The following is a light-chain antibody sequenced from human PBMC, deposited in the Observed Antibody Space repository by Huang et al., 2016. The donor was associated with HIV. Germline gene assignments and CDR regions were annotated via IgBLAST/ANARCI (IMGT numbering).Light chain of an antibody. CDR1: QSISVF. CDR2: AAS. V-gene: IGKV1-39*01. CDR3: QHSYSTPPWT. Sequence: DIQMTQSPSSLSASVGYRVTITCRASQSISVFLNWYQQKPGTAPKLLIYAASSLQRGVPSRFRGSGSGTDFTLTITSMQPEDFATYYCQHSYSTPPWTFGQGTKVDIK. J-gene: IGKJ1*01.